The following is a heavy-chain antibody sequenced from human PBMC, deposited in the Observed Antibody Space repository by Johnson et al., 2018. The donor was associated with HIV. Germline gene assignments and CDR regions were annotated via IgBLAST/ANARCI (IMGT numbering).Heavy chain of an antibody. CDR1: GFIFSSYG. V-gene: IGHV3-30*02. CDR2: IRFDGSNK. J-gene: IGHJ3*02. D-gene: IGHD1-1*01. Sequence: QVQLVESGGGVVQRGGSLRLACAASGFIFSSYGMHWVRQAPGKGLEWVAFIRFDGSNKFYADSVKGRFTLSRDNSKNTLFLQMNSLRPEDTAVYYCRTVGRTTATAQSAFHMWGQGTLVTVSS. CDR3: RTVGRTTATAQSAFHM.